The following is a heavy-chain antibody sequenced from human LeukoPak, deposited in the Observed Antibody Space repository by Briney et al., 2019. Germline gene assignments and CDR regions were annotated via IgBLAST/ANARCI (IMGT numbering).Heavy chain of an antibody. V-gene: IGHV4-39*07. CDR1: GGSISTSNYY. Sequence: SETLSLTCTVSGGSISTSNYYWGWIRQPPGKGLEWIGNIFYSGSTYYSPSLRSRVTISLDTSRNQFSLKLSSVTAADTAVYYCASSLYSGYDYSFDYWGQGTLVTVSS. CDR2: IFYSGST. J-gene: IGHJ4*02. CDR3: ASSLYSGYDYSFDY. D-gene: IGHD5-12*01.